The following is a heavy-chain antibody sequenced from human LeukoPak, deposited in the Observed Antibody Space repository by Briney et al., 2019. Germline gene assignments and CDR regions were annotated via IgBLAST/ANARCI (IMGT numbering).Heavy chain of an antibody. CDR1: GFTFSSYG. CDR3: AKEGDYYGSGSYRDGFDI. D-gene: IGHD3-10*01. J-gene: IGHJ3*02. CDR2: ISFDASNK. Sequence: GGSLRLSCAASGFTFSSYGMHWVRQAPGKGLEWVAVISFDASNKYYADSVKGRFTISRDNSKNTLYLQMNSLRAEDTAVYYCAKEGDYYGSGSYRDGFDIWGQGTRATVSS. V-gene: IGHV3-30*18.